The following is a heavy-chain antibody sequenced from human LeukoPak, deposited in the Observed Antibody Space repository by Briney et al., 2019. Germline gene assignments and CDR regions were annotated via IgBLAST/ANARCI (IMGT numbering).Heavy chain of an antibody. CDR2: ISAYNGNT. V-gene: IGHV1-18*01. J-gene: IGHJ5*02. CDR1: GYTFTSYG. CDR3: ASPSRDGYNPGLGT. Sequence: GASVRVSCKASGYTFTSYGISWVRQAPGQGLEWMGWISAYNGNTNYAQKLQGRVTMTTDTSTSTAYMELSSLRSEDTAVYYCASPSRDGYNPGLGTWGQGTLVTVSS. D-gene: IGHD5-24*01.